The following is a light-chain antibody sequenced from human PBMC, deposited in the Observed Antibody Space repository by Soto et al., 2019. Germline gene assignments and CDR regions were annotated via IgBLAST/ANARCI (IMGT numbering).Light chain of an antibody. CDR2: EVS. Sequence: QSALTQPPSASGSPGQSVTISCTGTSSDVGGYNYVSWYQQHPGKAPKLMIYEVSKRPSGVPDRFSGSKSGNTASLTVSGLQAEDEADYYCNSYAANNNLIFGGGTKLTVL. J-gene: IGLJ2*01. CDR1: SSDVGGYNY. CDR3: NSYAANNNLI. V-gene: IGLV2-8*01.